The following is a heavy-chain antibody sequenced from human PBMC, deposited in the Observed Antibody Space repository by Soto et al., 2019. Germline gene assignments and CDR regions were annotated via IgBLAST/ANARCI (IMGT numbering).Heavy chain of an antibody. Sequence: GGSLRLSCAASGFTFSTYNMNWVRQAPGKGLEWVSYISGSSTTIYYADSVKGRFTISRDNAKNSLYLQMYSLRAEDTAVYYCARVGYRSGWYSEIDYWGQGTLVTVSS. CDR3: ARVGYRSGWYSEIDY. V-gene: IGHV3-48*01. J-gene: IGHJ4*02. CDR1: GFTFSTYN. D-gene: IGHD6-19*01. CDR2: ISGSSTTI.